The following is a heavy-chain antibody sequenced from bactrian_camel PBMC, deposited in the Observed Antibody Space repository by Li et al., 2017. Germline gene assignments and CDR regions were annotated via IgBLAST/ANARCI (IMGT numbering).Heavy chain of an antibody. D-gene: IGHD1*01. Sequence: QVQLVESGGGSVQAGGSLRLSCAASGDTVGSIYMAWFRQAPGKEREGVAAIDRAGSPTYTYSVMGRFTISKDNVQNTVYLQMNNLKPEDTAMYQCAAGASRGRGGNYCEGILKAIGYWGQGTQVTVS. CDR3: AAGASRGRGGNYCEGILKAIGY. J-gene: IGHJ6*01. V-gene: IGHV3S53*01. CDR1: GDTVGSIY. CDR2: IDRAGSP.